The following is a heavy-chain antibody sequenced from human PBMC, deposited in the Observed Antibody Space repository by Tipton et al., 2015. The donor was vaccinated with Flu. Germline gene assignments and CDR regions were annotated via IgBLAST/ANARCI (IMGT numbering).Heavy chain of an antibody. CDR2: ISDSGNT. D-gene: IGHD6-13*01. Sequence: TLSLTCAVSGDSISSDYHWGWIRQFPGKGLEWIGRISDSGNTNYNPSLQSRVIMSVDTSKNQFSLRLSSVTAADTAIYFCARRTYGSGWYFYAFDIWGQGTIVTVSS. CDR3: ARRTYGSGWYFYAFDI. J-gene: IGHJ3*02. CDR1: GDSISSDYH. V-gene: IGHV4-38-2*01.